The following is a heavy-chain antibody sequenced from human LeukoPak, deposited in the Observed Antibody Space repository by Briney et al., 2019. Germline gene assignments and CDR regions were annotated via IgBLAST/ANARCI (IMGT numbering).Heavy chain of an antibody. CDR1: DGSISSYY. CDR3: ARHFAYYYDSSGYSGY. Sequence: KPSETLSLTCTVSDGSISSYYWGWIRQPPGKGLEWIGSIYYSGSTYYNPSLKSRVTISVDTSKNQFSLKLSSVTAADTAVYYCARHFAYYYDSSGYSGYWGQGTLVTVSS. D-gene: IGHD3-22*01. J-gene: IGHJ4*02. V-gene: IGHV4-39*01. CDR2: IYYSGST.